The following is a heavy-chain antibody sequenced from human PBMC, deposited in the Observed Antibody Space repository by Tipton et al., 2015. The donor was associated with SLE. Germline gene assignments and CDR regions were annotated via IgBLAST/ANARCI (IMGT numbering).Heavy chain of an antibody. D-gene: IGHD1-1*01. J-gene: IGHJ6*03. V-gene: IGHV4-59*01. Sequence: TLSLTCTVSGGSINSFYWNWIRQTPGKGLEWIGYIYYTGSTVYNPSLRSRVTISLDTSKSQFSLKLSSATAADTAVYYCARAPGLERSYYYYFFMDVWGKGTTVTVSS. CDR2: IYYTGST. CDR3: ARAPGLERSYYYYFFMDV. CDR1: GGSINSFY.